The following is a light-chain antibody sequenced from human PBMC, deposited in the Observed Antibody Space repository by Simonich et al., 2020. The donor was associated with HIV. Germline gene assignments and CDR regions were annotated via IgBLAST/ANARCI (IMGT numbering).Light chain of an antibody. CDR1: QSLLHSNGYNY. V-gene: IGKV2-28*01. CDR3: MQALQTPPT. CDR2: LGS. J-gene: IGKJ1*01. Sequence: DVVMLQSPLSLPVTPGEPASISCRSSQSLLHSNGYNYLDCFLQKPGQSTQLLIYLGSNRASGVHERFSGSGSGTDFTLKISRVEAEDVGVYYCMQALQTPPTFGQGTKVEIK.